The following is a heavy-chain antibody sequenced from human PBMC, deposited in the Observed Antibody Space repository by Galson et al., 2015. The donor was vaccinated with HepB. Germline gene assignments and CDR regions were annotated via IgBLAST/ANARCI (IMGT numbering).Heavy chain of an antibody. Sequence: SLRLSCAASGFTFSSYGMHWVRQAPGKGLEWVAVISYDGSNKYYADSVKGRFTISRDNSKNTLYLQMNSLRAEDTAVYYCARVQYSSSSGGMDVWGQGTTVTVSS. J-gene: IGHJ6*02. CDR3: ARVQYSSSSGGMDV. CDR1: GFTFSSYG. D-gene: IGHD6-6*01. V-gene: IGHV3-30*19. CDR2: ISYDGSNK.